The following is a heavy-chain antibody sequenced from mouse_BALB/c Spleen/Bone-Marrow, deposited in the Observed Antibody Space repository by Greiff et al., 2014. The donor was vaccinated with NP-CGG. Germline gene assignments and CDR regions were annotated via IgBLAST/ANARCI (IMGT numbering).Heavy chain of an antibody. CDR1: GYSFTGCY. CDR3: ASHYYGSSYWYFDV. Sequence: VQLKESGPELVKPGASVKISCKASGYSFTGCYVHWVKQSHVKSLEWIGRINPYNGATSYNQNFKDKASLTVDKSSSTAYMELHSLTSEDSAVYYCASHYYGSSYWYFDVWGAGTTVTVSS. V-gene: IGHV1-31*01. J-gene: IGHJ1*01. CDR2: INPYNGAT. D-gene: IGHD1-1*01.